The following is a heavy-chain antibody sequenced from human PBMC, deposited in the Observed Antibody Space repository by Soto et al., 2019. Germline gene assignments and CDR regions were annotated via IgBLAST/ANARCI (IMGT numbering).Heavy chain of an antibody. CDR3: ARNVPADYGAYNYYYYMDV. CDR1: GDSVSSNSAA. CDR2: TYYRSKWYN. V-gene: IGHV6-1*01. D-gene: IGHD4-17*01. J-gene: IGHJ6*03. Sequence: SQTLSLTCAISGDSVSSNSAAWNWIRQSPSRGLEWLGRTYYRSKWYNDYAVSVKSRITINPDTSKNQFSLQLNSVTPEDTAVYYCARNVPADYGAYNYYYYMDVWGKGTTVTVSS.